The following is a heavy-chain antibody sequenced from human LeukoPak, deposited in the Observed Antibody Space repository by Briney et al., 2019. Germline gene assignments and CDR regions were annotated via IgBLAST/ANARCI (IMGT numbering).Heavy chain of an antibody. Sequence: SETLSLACTVSGGYISSYYWSWIRQPPGKGLEWIGYIFNSGSTNYNPSLKSRVTISVDTSKNQFSLKLSSVTAADTAVYFCALGDCSSTSCYVFDYWGQGTLVTVSS. D-gene: IGHD2-2*01. J-gene: IGHJ4*02. CDR3: ALGDCSSTSCYVFDY. CDR2: IFNSGST. V-gene: IGHV4-59*01. CDR1: GGYISSYY.